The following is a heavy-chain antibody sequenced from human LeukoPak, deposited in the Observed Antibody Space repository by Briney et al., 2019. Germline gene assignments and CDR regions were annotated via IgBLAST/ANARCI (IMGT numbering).Heavy chain of an antibody. CDR1: GGSISSSGYY. J-gene: IGHJ3*02. CDR2: IYYVGST. Sequence: SETLSLTCTVSGGSISSSGYYWGWIRQPPGKGLEWIGNIYYVGSTYYNPSLNSRVTISVDTSKNQFSLKLSSVTAADTAVYYCARGKIVVVPSDAFDIWGQGTMVTVSS. CDR3: ARGKIVVVPSDAFDI. D-gene: IGHD3-22*01. V-gene: IGHV4-39*07.